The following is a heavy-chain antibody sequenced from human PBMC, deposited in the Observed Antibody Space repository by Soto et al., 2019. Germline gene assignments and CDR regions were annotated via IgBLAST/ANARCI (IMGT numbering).Heavy chain of an antibody. CDR3: AKVSIAAVELWHFDY. CDR2: ISWDGGST. CDR1: GFTFDDYT. D-gene: IGHD6-6*01. Sequence: DVQLVESGGVVVQPGGSLRLSCAASGFTFDDYTMHWVRQAPGKGLEWVSLISWDGGSTYYADSVKGRFTISRDNSKNSLYLQMNSLRTEDTALYYCAKVSIAAVELWHFDYWGQGTLVTVSS. J-gene: IGHJ4*02. V-gene: IGHV3-43*01.